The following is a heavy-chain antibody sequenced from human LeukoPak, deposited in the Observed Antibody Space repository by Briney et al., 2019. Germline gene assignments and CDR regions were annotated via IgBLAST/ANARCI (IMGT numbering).Heavy chain of an antibody. CDR2: IKSGGSST. J-gene: IGHJ4*02. V-gene: IGHV3-74*01. D-gene: IGHD3-16*01. Sequence: GGSLRLSCAASGFPFSSYWMHWVRQAPGKGLVWVSRIKSGGSSTNYADSVKGRFTISRDNAKNTLYLQMNSLRAEDTAVYYCARVWGGSTFDYWGQGTLVTVSS. CDR1: GFPFSSYW. CDR3: ARVWGGSTFDY.